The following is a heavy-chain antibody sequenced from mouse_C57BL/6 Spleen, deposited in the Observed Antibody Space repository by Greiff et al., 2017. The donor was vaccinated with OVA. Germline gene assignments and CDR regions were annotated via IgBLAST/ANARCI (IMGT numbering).Heavy chain of an antibody. D-gene: IGHD2-1*01. Sequence: EVQLVESEGGLVQPGSSMKLSCTASGFTFSDYYMAWVRQVPEKGLEWVANINYDGSSTYYLDSLKSRFIISRDNAKNILYLQMSSLKSEDTATYYCARGGIYYGNYDAMDYWGQGTSVTVSS. CDR1: GFTFSDYY. V-gene: IGHV5-16*01. J-gene: IGHJ4*01. CDR3: ARGGIYYGNYDAMDY. CDR2: INYDGSST.